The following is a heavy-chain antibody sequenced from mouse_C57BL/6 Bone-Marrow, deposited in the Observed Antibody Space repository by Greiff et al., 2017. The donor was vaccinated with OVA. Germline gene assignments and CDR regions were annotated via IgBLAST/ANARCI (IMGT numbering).Heavy chain of an antibody. CDR2: IWSGGST. J-gene: IGHJ1*03. CDR1: GFSFTSYG. Sequence: VMLVESGPGLVQPSQSLSITCTVSGFSFTSYGVHWVRQPPGKGLEWLGVIWSGGSTDYNAAFISRLSISKDNSKSQVFFKMNSLQADDTAIYYCAKSYYGSSWYFDVWGTGTTVTVSS. CDR3: AKSYYGSSWYFDV. D-gene: IGHD1-1*01. V-gene: IGHV2-4*01.